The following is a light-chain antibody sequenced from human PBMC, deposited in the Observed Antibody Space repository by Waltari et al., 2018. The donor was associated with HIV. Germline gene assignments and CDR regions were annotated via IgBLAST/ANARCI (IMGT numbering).Light chain of an antibody. CDR2: EVS. CDR3: SSYTSDNTVL. J-gene: IGLJ2*01. CDR1: RSDVGNYKY. V-gene: IGLV2-14*01. Sequence: QSALTQPASVSESPGQSITLSCPGTRSDVGNYKYVPWYQQHPGKAPKLMLYEVSNRPSGVSSRFSGSKSGNTASLTISGLQAEDEADYYCSSYTSDNTVLFGGGTRLTAL.